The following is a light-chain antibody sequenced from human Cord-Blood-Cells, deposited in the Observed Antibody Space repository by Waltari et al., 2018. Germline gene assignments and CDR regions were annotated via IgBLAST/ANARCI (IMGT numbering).Light chain of an antibody. CDR3: SSYTSSSTYVG. V-gene: IGLV2-14*01. CDR1: SSDVGGYNY. CDR2: DVS. Sequence: QSALTQPASVSGSPGQSITISCTGTSSDVGGYNYVSWYQQHPGKAPKLMIYDVSNRPSGVSNRVSGSKSGNTASLTISGLQAEDEADYYCSSYTSSSTYVGFGGGTKLTVL. J-gene: IGLJ2*01.